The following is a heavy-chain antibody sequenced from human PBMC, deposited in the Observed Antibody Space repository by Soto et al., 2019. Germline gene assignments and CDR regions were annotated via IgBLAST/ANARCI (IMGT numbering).Heavy chain of an antibody. Sequence: GGSLRLSCAASGFTFSSDSMNWVRQAPGKGLEWVSYISSSSSTIYYADSVKGRFTISRDNAKNSLYLQMNSLRAEDTAVYYCARDQITIFGVVIIPLDYWGQGTLVTVSS. CDR2: ISSSSSTI. V-gene: IGHV3-48*01. CDR1: GFTFSSDS. J-gene: IGHJ4*02. D-gene: IGHD3-3*01. CDR3: ARDQITIFGVVIIPLDY.